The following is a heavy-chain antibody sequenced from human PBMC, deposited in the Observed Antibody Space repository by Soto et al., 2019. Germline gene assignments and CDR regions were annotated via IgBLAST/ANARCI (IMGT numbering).Heavy chain of an antibody. CDR1: GGSFSGYY. J-gene: IGHJ4*02. D-gene: IGHD3-22*01. Sequence: KTSETLSLTCAVYGGSFSGYYWSWIRQPPGKGLEWIGEINHSGSTNYNPSLKSRVTISVDTSKNQFSLKLSSVTAADTAVYYCARVGSHYYDPLTDYWGQGTLVTVSS. V-gene: IGHV4-34*01. CDR2: INHSGST. CDR3: ARVGSHYYDPLTDY.